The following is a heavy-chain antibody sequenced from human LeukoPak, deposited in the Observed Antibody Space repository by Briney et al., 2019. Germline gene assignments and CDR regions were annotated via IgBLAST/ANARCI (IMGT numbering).Heavy chain of an antibody. J-gene: IGHJ4*02. D-gene: IGHD3-10*01. CDR1: GYTFTSYG. CDR3: AREGYYGSGSANYFDY. V-gene: IGHV1-18*01. Sequence: ASVKVSCKASGYTFTSYGISWARQAPGQGLESMGWMSAYNGNTNYAQKLQGRVTMTTDTSTSTAYMELRSLRSDDTAVYYCAREGYYGSGSANYFDYWGQGTLVTVSS. CDR2: MSAYNGNT.